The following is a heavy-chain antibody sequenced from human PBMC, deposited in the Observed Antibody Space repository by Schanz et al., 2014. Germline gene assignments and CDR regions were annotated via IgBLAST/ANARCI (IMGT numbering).Heavy chain of an antibody. V-gene: IGHV3-21*01. CDR3: TLVPADTIFFDY. CDR1: GITFSTYS. Sequence: EVQLVESGGGLVKPGGSLRLSCAASGITFSTYSINWVRQAPGKGLEWVSSISSSTNYIYYADSVKGRFTISRDNAKNSLCLQMNSLTAADTAVYYCTLVPADTIFFDYWGQGTLVTVSS. CDR2: ISSSTNYI. D-gene: IGHD2-2*01. J-gene: IGHJ4*02.